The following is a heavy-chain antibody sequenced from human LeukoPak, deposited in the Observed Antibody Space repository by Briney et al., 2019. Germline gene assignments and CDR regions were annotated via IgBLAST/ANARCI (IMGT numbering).Heavy chain of an antibody. CDR2: ISYSGTT. CDR1: GGSISSYY. Sequence: SETLSLTCTVSGGSISSYYWTWIRQPPGKGLEWIAYISYSGTTNYNPSLKSRVTISLDTSKNQFSLEVNSVTAADTAVYYCARDHGPYSGYDLGAFDIWGQGTMVTVSS. CDR3: ARDHGPYSGYDLGAFDI. J-gene: IGHJ3*02. D-gene: IGHD5-12*01. V-gene: IGHV4-59*12.